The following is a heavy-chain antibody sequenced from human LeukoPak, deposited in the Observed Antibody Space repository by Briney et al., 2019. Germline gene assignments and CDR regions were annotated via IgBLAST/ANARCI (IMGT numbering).Heavy chain of an antibody. J-gene: IGHJ4*02. V-gene: IGHV4-34*01. CDR3: ASGGRSRQWLVLDY. D-gene: IGHD6-19*01. Sequence: SETLSLTCAVYGGSFNGYYWSWIRQPPGKGLEWIGEINHSGSTNYNPSLKSRVTISVDTSKNQFSLKLSSVTAADTAVYYCASGGRSRQWLVLDYWGQGTLVTVSS. CDR1: GGSFNGYY. CDR2: INHSGST.